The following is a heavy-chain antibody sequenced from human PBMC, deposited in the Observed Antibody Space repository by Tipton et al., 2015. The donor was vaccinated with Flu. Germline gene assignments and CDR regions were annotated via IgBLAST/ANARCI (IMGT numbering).Heavy chain of an antibody. V-gene: IGHV4-59*02. CDR3: ARGSGSGTYVIFDY. D-gene: IGHD3-10*01. CDR2: IYYRGTT. J-gene: IGHJ4*02. CDR1: GGSVSPYY. Sequence: TLSLTCTVSGGSVSPYYWNWVRQSPGKGLEWIGYIYYRGTTGYNPSLKSRVTISVDTSKNQVSLKLTSVTAADTAVYYCARGSGSGTYVIFDYWGQGTQVTVSS.